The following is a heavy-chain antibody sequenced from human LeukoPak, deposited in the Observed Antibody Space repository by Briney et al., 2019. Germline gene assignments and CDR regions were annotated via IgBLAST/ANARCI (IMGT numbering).Heavy chain of an antibody. CDR1: GYTFTGYY. V-gene: IGHV1-2*02. CDR3: ARDESSGCDY. D-gene: IGHD6-19*01. Sequence: ASVQVSCTASGYTFTGYYMHWVRQAPGQGLECMGWINPNSGGTNYSQKFQGRVTMTRDTSISTAYMELSRLRSDDTAVYYCARDESSGCDYWGQGTLVTVSS. J-gene: IGHJ4*02. CDR2: INPNSGGT.